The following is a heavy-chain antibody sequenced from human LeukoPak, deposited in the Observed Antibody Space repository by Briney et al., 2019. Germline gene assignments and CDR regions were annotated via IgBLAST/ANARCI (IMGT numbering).Heavy chain of an antibody. Sequence: GASVKVSCKASGGTFSSYAISWVRQAPGQGLEWMGRIIPILGIANYAQKFQGRVTITADKSTSTAYVELSSLRSEDTAAYYCARDCSGGSCYSSLYNWFDPWGQGTLVTVSS. CDR1: GGTFSSYA. V-gene: IGHV1-69*04. D-gene: IGHD2-15*01. J-gene: IGHJ5*02. CDR3: ARDCSGGSCYSSLYNWFDP. CDR2: IIPILGIA.